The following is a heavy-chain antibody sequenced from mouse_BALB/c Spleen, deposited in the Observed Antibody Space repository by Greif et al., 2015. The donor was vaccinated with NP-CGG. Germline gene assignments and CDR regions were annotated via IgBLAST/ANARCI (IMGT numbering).Heavy chain of an antibody. D-gene: IGHD1-1*01. CDR2: IYPGGGYT. V-gene: IGHV1-63*02. CDR1: GYTFTNYW. Sequence: VQRVESGAELVRPGTSVKMSCKAAGYTFTNYWIGWVKQRPGHGLEWIGDIYPGGGYTNYNEKFKGKATLTADTSSSTAYMQLSSLTSEDSAIYCCARHGVVGYFDYWGQGTTLTVSS. J-gene: IGHJ2*01. CDR3: ARHGVVGYFDY.